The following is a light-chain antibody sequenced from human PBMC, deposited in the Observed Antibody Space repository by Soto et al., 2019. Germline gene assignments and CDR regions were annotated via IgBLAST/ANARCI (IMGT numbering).Light chain of an antibody. V-gene: IGLV1-40*01. CDR3: QSYDSTLRGLV. Sequence: QSVLTQPPSVSGAPGQGVTISCTGSASNIGASFDVHWYQQLPGAAPKLLIYAYTNRPSGVPDRFSGSKSGPSASLAITALQAEDEPDYYCQSYDSTLRGLVFGGGTKLTVL. CDR1: ASNIGASFD. CDR2: AYT. J-gene: IGLJ2*01.